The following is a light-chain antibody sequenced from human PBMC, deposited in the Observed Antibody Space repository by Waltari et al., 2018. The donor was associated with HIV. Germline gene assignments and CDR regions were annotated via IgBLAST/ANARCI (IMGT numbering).Light chain of an antibody. Sequence: DIIMTQSPDSLAVSLGERVTINCKSSRNILYNSDNKNYLAWYQQKAGQAPRVLRSWASTRPVGVPSSIRTFGVPERFSGSGSWPPFSLPISSLQPDDFAVYYCQQYYSLPPTFGGGTRVERK. CDR3: QQYYSLPPT. J-gene: IGKJ4*01. CDR2: WAS. V-gene: IGKV4-1*01. CDR1: RNILYNSDNKNY.